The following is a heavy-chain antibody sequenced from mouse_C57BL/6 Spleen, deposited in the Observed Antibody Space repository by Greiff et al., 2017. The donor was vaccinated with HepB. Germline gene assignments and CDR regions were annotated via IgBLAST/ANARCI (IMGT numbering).Heavy chain of an antibody. V-gene: IGHV1-26*01. J-gene: IGHJ2*01. CDR3: AGGNDYGFDY. CDR1: GYTFTDYY. D-gene: IGHD2-4*01. CDR2: INPNNGGT. Sequence: EVQLQQSGPELVKPGASVKISCKASGYTFTDYYMNWVKQSHGKSLEWIGDINPNNGGTSYNQKFKGKATLTVDKSSSTAYMERRSLTSEDSAVYYCAGGNDYGFDYWGQGTTLTVSS.